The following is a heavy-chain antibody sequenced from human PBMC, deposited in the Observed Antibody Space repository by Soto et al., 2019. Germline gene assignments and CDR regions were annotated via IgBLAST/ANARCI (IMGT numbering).Heavy chain of an antibody. CDR1: GGSFSGYY. CDR3: ARGSIAVAVPPPLDY. J-gene: IGHJ4*02. D-gene: IGHD6-19*01. CDR2: INHSGST. Sequence: PSETLSLTCAVYGGSFSGYYWSWIRQPPGKGLEYIGEINHSGSTTYNPSLRSRLTISVDTSKNQFSLKLSSVTAADTALYYCARGSIAVAVPPPLDYWGQGTLVSVSS. V-gene: IGHV4-34*01.